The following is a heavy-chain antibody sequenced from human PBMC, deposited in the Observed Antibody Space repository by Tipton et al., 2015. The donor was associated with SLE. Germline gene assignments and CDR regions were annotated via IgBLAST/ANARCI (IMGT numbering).Heavy chain of an antibody. J-gene: IGHJ3*02. V-gene: IGHV3-48*01. CDR1: GFTFSSYS. D-gene: IGHD3-22*01. Sequence: SLRLSCAASGFTFSSYSMNWVRQAPGKGLEWVSYISSSSSTIYYADSVKGRFTISRDNAKNSLYLQMNSLRAEDTAVYYCARVGRHITMIVVAHDAFDIWGRGTMVTVSS. CDR2: ISSSSSTI. CDR3: ARVGRHITMIVVAHDAFDI.